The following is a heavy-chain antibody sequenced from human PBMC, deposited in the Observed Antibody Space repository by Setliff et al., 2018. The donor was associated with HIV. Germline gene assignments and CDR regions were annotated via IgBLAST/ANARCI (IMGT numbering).Heavy chain of an antibody. CDR1: GGSLSDYY. CDR2: IHSSGNT. CDR3: ARKQWGSSGYYEYFQQ. V-gene: IGHV4-34*01. D-gene: IGHD3-22*01. Sequence: SETLSLTCAVYGGSLSDYYWSWIRQPPGKGLEWLGEIHSSGNTNYSPSLKGRVTISVDTPKNQYSLNLKSVTAADTAVYFCARKQWGSSGYYEYFQQWGQGTLVTVSS. J-gene: IGHJ1*01.